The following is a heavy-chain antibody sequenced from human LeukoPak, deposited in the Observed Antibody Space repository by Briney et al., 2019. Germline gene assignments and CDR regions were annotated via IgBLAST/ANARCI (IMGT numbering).Heavy chain of an antibody. CDR1: GFTFGDYA. Sequence: AGGSLRLSCTASGFTFGDYATSWVRQAPGKGLEWVGFIRSKAYGGTTEYAASVKGRFTISRDDSKSIAYLQMNSLKTEDTAVYYCTRSYCSGGSCRKVLVSWGQGTLVTVSS. CDR2: IRSKAYGGTT. D-gene: IGHD2-15*01. CDR3: TRSYCSGGSCRKVLVS. J-gene: IGHJ4*02. V-gene: IGHV3-49*04.